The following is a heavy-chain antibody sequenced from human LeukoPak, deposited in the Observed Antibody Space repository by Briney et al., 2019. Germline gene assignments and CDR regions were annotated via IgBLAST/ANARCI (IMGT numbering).Heavy chain of an antibody. CDR1: GGSFSGYY. V-gene: IGHV4-59*01. D-gene: IGHD6-13*01. CDR2: IYYSGST. J-gene: IGHJ4*02. Sequence: PSETLSLTCAVYGGSFSGYYWSWIRQPPGKGLEWIGYIYYSGSTNYNPSLKSRVTISVDTSKNQFSLKLSSVTAADTAVYYCARTSSWSGEIDYWGQGTLVTVSS. CDR3: ARTSSWSGEIDY.